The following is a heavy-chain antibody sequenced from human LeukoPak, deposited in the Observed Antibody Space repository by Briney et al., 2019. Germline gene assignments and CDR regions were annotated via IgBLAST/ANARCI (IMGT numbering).Heavy chain of an antibody. CDR2: IYHSGST. V-gene: IGHV4-38-2*02. J-gene: IGHJ5*02. CDR3: ARTSGSYNWFDP. Sequence: KSSETLSLTCTVSGYSISSGYYWGWIRQPPGKGLEWIGSIYHSGSTYYNPSLKSRVTISVDTSKNQFSLKLSSVTAADTAVYYCARTSGSYNWFDPWGQGTLVTVSS. CDR1: GYSISSGYY. D-gene: IGHD1-26*01.